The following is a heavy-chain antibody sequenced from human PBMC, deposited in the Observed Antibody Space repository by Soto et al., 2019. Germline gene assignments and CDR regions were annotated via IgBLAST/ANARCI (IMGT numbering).Heavy chain of an antibody. V-gene: IGHV3-7*04. D-gene: IGHD1-26*01. J-gene: IGHJ4*02. CDR3: SGGVGDAF. CDR1: ESTVRRDW. CDR2: TNQDGSAK. Sequence: EVHLVESGGGLVQTGGSLRLSCAISESTVRRDWMNWVRQAPGKGLEWVAHTNQDGSAKYYVDSVKGRFTISRDNANNALYLQMNSLRAGDTAMYYCSGGVGDAFWGQGTLVTVSS.